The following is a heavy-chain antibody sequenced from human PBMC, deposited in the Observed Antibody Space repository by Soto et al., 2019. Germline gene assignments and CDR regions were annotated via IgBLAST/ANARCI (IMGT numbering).Heavy chain of an antibody. CDR1: GGTFSSYA. Sequence: QVQLVQSGAEVKKPGSSVKVSCKASGGTFSSYAISWVRQAPGQGLEWMGGIIPIFGTANYAQKFQGRVTITVDESTSTAYMWLSSMGSEHTVVYYCASVLARGGWALGDYCGQGTLVTASS. D-gene: IGHD3-16*01. J-gene: IGHJ4*02. CDR2: IIPIFGTA. V-gene: IGHV1-69*01. CDR3: ASVLARGGWALGDY.